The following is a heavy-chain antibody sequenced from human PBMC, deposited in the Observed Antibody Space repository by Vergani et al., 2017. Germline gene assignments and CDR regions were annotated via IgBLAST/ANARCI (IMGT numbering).Heavy chain of an antibody. Sequence: VQLVQSGAEVKEPGGSLKISCKGSGYTFTSYDINWVRQATGQGLEWMGWMNPNSGNTGYAQKFQGRVTMTRNTSISTAYMELSSLRSEDTAVYYCARGHWIYGMDVWGQGTTVTVSS. CDR3: ARGHWIYGMDV. CDR2: MNPNSGNT. J-gene: IGHJ6*02. V-gene: IGHV1-8*01. CDR1: GYTFTSYD. D-gene: IGHD1-1*01.